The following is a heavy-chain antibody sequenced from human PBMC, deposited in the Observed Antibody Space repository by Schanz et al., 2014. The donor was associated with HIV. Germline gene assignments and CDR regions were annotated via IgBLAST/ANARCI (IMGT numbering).Heavy chain of an antibody. V-gene: IGHV1-69*01. Sequence: QVQLVQSGAEVKMPGSSVKVSCKASGGTFSNYAMTWVRQAPGQGLEWMAGIIPIIGTADYAQKFQGRATITADESTSTAYMELSSLRSEDTAVYYCARDSPVAAGTLDDWGKGTLVTVSS. D-gene: IGHD6-13*01. J-gene: IGHJ4*02. CDR1: GGTFSNYA. CDR2: IIPIIGTA. CDR3: ARDSPVAAGTLDD.